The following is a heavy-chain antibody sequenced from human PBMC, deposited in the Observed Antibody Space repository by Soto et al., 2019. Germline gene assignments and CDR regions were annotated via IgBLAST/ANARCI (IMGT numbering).Heavy chain of an antibody. Sequence: PGESLKLSCKRSRYSFTSYWIGWARQMPGKGLAWMGIIYPGDSDTRYSPAFQGKVTISADKSISTAYLQWRSLKASDTAMYYCARHHCADQWLVAEASLDPCGQGPMGPV. J-gene: IGHJ5*02. D-gene: IGHD6-19*01. CDR2: IYPGDSDT. CDR1: RYSFTSYW. V-gene: IGHV5-51*01. CDR3: ARHHCADQWLVAEASLDP.